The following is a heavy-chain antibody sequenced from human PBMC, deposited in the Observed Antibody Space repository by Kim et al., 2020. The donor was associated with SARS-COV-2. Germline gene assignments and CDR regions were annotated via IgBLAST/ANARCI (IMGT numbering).Heavy chain of an antibody. J-gene: IGHJ4*02. CDR3: ARDHRTALIWGGGLDY. D-gene: IGHD3-16*01. CDR1: GYTFTSYD. Sequence: ASVKVSCKASGYTFTSYDINWVRQATGQGLEWMGWMNPNSGNTGYAQKFQGRVTMTRNTSISTAYMELSSLRSEDTAVYYCARDHRTALIWGGGLDYWGQGTLVTVSS. CDR2: MNPNSGNT. V-gene: IGHV1-8*01.